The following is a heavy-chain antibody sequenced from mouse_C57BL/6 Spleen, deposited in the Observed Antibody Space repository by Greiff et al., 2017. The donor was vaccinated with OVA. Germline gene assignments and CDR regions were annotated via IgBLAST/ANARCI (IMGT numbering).Heavy chain of an antibody. CDR2: IWGGGRT. CDR1: GFSLTSYG. D-gene: IGHD1-1*01. Sequence: QVQLKESGPGLVAPSQSLSITCTVSGFSLTSYGVDWVRQPPGKGLEWLGVIWGGGRTNYNSALMSRLSISKDNSKSQVCLKMNSLQTDDTAMDYCAKHGDYGSSYAMDYWGQGTSVTVSS. J-gene: IGHJ4*01. CDR3: AKHGDYGSSYAMDY. V-gene: IGHV2-9*01.